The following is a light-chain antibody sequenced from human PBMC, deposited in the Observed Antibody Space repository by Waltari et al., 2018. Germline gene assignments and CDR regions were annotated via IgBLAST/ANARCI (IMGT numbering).Light chain of an antibody. CDR2: KVS. CDR1: QSLVYSDGNTY. Sequence: DVVMTQSPLSLPVTLGQPASISCRSSQSLVYSDGNTYLNWFQQRPGQSPRRLIYKVSNRDSGVPDRFSGSGSGTDFTLTISSLQPDDFATYYCQHYNTYPLTFGGGTKVEIK. CDR3: QHYNTYPLT. J-gene: IGKJ4*01. V-gene: IGKV2-30*01.